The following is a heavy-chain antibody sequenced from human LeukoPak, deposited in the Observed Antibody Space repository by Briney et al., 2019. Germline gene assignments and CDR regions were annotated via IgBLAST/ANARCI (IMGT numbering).Heavy chain of an antibody. Sequence: PSETLSLTCTVSGGSISNYYWSWIRQPPRKGLEWIGYLYSSGSTNYNPSLKSRVTISEDTSKNQFSLKLSSVTAVDTATYYCARRRRDGDNFDLWGQGTLVTVSS. CDR2: LYSSGST. J-gene: IGHJ4*02. CDR3: ARRRRDGDNFDL. V-gene: IGHV4-59*01. D-gene: IGHD5-24*01. CDR1: GGSISNYY.